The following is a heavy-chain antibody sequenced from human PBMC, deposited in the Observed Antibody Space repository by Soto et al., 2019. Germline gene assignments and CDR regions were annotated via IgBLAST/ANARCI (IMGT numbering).Heavy chain of an antibody. Sequence: SMKVSCNASGGTFSRYSITLVRQAPGHGLEWIGRIIPIFGIASYAQKFQGRVTITADESTSTAYMELSSLRSDDTAVYYCAREDRDRGTGLVPAAIDGMDVWGQGTTVTVSS. CDR3: AREDRDRGTGLVPAAIDGMDV. CDR1: GGTFSRYS. J-gene: IGHJ6*02. D-gene: IGHD2-2*01. CDR2: IIPIFGIA. V-gene: IGHV1-69*13.